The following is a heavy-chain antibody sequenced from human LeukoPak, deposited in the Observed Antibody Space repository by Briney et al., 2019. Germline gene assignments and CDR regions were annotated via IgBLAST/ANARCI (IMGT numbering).Heavy chain of an antibody. CDR2: TNPSGGGT. Sequence: ASVKVSCKASGYTFTNNYIHWVRQAPGQGLEWMGITNPSGGGTTYAQKFQGRVTMTRDTSTSTVSMELSSLRSEDTAVYYRAREYSDSSGYFLTVYYLDYWGQGTLVTVSS. J-gene: IGHJ4*02. CDR3: AREYSDSSGYFLTVYYLDY. V-gene: IGHV1-46*01. D-gene: IGHD3-22*01. CDR1: GYTFTNNY.